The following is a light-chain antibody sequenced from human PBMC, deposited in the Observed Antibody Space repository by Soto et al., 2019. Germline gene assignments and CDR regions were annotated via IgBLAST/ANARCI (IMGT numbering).Light chain of an antibody. CDR1: QSVSSNY. CDR2: GAS. V-gene: IGKV3-20*01. Sequence: EIVLTQSPGTLSLSPGERATLSCRASQSVSSNYLAWYQQKPGQAPRLLIYGASSRATGIPDRFSGSGSGTDFTLTISRLVPEDFAVYYCQQYGRSPTFGPGTKVDIK. CDR3: QQYGRSPT. J-gene: IGKJ3*01.